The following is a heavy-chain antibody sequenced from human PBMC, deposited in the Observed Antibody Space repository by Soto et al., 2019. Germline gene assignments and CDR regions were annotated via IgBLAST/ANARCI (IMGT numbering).Heavy chain of an antibody. CDR1: GYTFTSYW. CDR3: ARPYCSGGSCYSDAFDV. D-gene: IGHD2-15*01. J-gene: IGHJ3*01. CDR2: IYPGDSDT. V-gene: IGHV5-51*01. Sequence: RGESLKISCKASGYTFTSYWIGWVRQMPEKGLEWMGIIYPGDSDTRYSPSFQGQVTISVDKSISTAYLQWSRLKASDSAIYYCARPYCSGGSCYSDAFDVWGQGTMVTVSS.